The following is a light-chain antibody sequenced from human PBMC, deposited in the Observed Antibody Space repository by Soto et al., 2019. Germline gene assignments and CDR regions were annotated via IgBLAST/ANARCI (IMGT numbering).Light chain of an antibody. CDR3: HQRSDWPLIS. J-gene: IGKJ5*01. Sequence: EIVMTQSPATLSVSPGERATLSCRASQSVSSNLAWYQQKPGQAPRLLIYGASSRATGIPDRFSGSGSGTDFTLTISRLEPEDFAVYYCHQRSDWPLISFGQGTRLEIK. V-gene: IGKV3D-20*02. CDR1: QSVSSN. CDR2: GAS.